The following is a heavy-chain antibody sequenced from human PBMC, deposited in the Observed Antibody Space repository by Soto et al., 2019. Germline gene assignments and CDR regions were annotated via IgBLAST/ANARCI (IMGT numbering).Heavy chain of an antibody. Sequence: VQLVESGGGLVQPGGSLRLSCAASGFTFSSYAISWVRQAPGQGLEWMGGIIPIFGTANYAQKFQGRVTITADESTSTAYMELSSLRSEDTAVYYCARDRGYYDSSGYYKGDYYYGMDVWGQGTTVTVSS. CDR1: GFTFSSYA. D-gene: IGHD3-22*01. CDR2: IIPIFGTA. CDR3: ARDRGYYDSSGYYKGDYYYGMDV. V-gene: IGHV1-69*01. J-gene: IGHJ6*02.